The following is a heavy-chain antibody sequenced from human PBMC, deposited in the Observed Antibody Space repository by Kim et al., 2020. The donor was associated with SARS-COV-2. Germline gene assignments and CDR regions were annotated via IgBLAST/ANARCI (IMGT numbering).Heavy chain of an antibody. CDR1: GFTFSSYW. CDR3: ARIGCSGGSCYGDLDY. Sequence: GGSLRLSCAASGFTFSSYWMSWVRQAPGKGLEWVANIKQDGSEKYYVDSVKGRFTISRDNAKNSLYLQMNSLRAEDTAVYYCARIGCSGGSCYGDLDYWGQGTLVTVSS. CDR2: IKQDGSEK. V-gene: IGHV3-7*01. D-gene: IGHD2-15*01. J-gene: IGHJ4*02.